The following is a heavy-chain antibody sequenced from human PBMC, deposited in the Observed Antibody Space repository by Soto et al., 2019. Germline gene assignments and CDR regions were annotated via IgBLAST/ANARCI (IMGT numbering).Heavy chain of an antibody. CDR3: AKDSNDYENFYSGMDV. Sequence: GGSLRLSCAASGFTFSSYAMSWVRQAPGKGLEWMAVVTGNGRQTSYIGSVKGRFTVSRDDSKNTLTLQMTSLRVEDTAVYYCAKDSNDYENFYSGMDVWGQGTTVTVSS. V-gene: IGHV3-23*01. D-gene: IGHD4-17*01. J-gene: IGHJ6*02. CDR2: VTGNGRQT. CDR1: GFTFSSYA.